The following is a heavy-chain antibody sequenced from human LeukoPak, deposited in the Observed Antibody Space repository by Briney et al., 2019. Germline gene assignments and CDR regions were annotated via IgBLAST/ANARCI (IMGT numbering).Heavy chain of an antibody. Sequence: SETLSLTCAVYGGSFNGYYWSWLRQPPGKGLEWIGEINHSGSANYNPSLKSRVTISVDTSKNQFSLKLSSVTAADTAVYYCARRYRYWVWFDPWGQGTLVTVSS. CDR1: GGSFNGYY. J-gene: IGHJ5*02. CDR2: INHSGSA. CDR3: ARRYRYWVWFDP. V-gene: IGHV4-34*01. D-gene: IGHD2-15*01.